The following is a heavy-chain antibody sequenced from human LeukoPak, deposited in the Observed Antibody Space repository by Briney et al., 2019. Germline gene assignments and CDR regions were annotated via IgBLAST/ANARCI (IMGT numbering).Heavy chain of an antibody. CDR1: GGSISSSSYY. Sequence: SETLSLTCTVSGGSISSSSYYWGWIRQPPGKGLEWIGSIYYSGSTYYNPSLKSRVTISVDTSKNQFSLKLSSVTAADTAVYYCARGRKEWYYYGSGTRRNWFDPWGQGTLVTVSS. CDR2: IYYSGST. V-gene: IGHV4-39*07. D-gene: IGHD3-10*01. J-gene: IGHJ5*02. CDR3: ARGRKEWYYYGSGTRRNWFDP.